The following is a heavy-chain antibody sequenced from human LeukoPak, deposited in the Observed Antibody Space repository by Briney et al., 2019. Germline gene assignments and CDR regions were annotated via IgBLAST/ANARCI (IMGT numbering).Heavy chain of an antibody. CDR1: GFTLSGSW. D-gene: IGHD2-2*01. CDR3: ATFGWLPPAHFDH. J-gene: IGHJ4*02. V-gene: IGHV3-74*03. CDR2: INTDGSST. Sequence: GGSLRLSCAASGFTLSGSWMHWVRQAPEEGLVWVSCINTDGSSTTYADSVKGGFTITRDNAKNTVYLQIKSLRPEDTAVYYCATFGWLPPAHFDHWGQGSRVTVSS.